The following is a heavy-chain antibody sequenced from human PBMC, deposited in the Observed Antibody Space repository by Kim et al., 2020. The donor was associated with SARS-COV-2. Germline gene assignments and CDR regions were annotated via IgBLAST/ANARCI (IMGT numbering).Heavy chain of an antibody. CDR2: IYHSGST. CDR1: GGSITSSNW. D-gene: IGHD3-22*01. CDR3: ARERAEYHYDSSAYYYFVFDI. Sequence: SETLSLTCAVSGGSITSSNWWCWVRQPPGKGLEWIGEIYHSGSTNYNPSLKSRVTISIDKSKNQFSPKLSSVTAADTAVYYCARERAEYHYDSSAYYYFVFDIWGQGTVVTVSS. J-gene: IGHJ3*02. V-gene: IGHV4-4*02.